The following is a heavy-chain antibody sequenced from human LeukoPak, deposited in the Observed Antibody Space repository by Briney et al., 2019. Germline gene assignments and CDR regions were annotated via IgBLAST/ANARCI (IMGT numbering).Heavy chain of an antibody. V-gene: IGHV3-23*01. D-gene: IGHD4-17*01. CDR2: ISGSGGST. Sequence: GGSLRLSCAASGFTFSSYGMSWVRQAPGKGLEWVSAISGSGGSTYYADSVKGRFTISRDNAKNSLYLQMNSLRAEDTAVYYCARDGGDYTFDYWGQGTLVTVSS. CDR3: ARDGGDYTFDY. J-gene: IGHJ4*02. CDR1: GFTFSSYG.